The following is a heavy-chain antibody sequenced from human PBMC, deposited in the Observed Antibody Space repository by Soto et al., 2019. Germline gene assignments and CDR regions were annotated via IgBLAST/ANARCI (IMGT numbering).Heavy chain of an antibody. D-gene: IGHD4-17*01. J-gene: IGHJ4*02. CDR3: AFLSGGHMTSVIKDY. V-gene: IGHV4-59*01. Sequence: SETLSLTCTVSGGSISSYYWSWIRQPPGKGLEWIGYIYYSGSTNYNHSLKSRVTISVDTSKNQFSLKLSSVTAADTAVYYCAFLSGGHMTSVIKDYWGQGILVTVSS. CDR2: IYYSGST. CDR1: GGSISSYY.